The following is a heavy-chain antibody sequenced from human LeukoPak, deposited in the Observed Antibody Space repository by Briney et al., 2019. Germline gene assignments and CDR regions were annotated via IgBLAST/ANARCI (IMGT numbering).Heavy chain of an antibody. V-gene: IGHV3-11*01. D-gene: IGHD1-26*01. CDR2: ISSSGSTI. J-gene: IGHJ4*02. CDR3: ARDLEWELLGVVDY. CDR1: GFTFSDYY. Sequence: GGSLRLSCAAPGFTFSDYYMSWIRQAPGKGLEWVSYISSSGSTIYYADSVKGRFTISRDNAKNSLYLQMNSLRAEDTAVYYCARDLEWELLGVVDYWGQGTLVTVSS.